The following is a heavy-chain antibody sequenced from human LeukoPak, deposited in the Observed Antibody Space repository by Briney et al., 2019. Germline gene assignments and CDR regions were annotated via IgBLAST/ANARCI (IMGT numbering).Heavy chain of an antibody. J-gene: IGHJ3*02. CDR1: GYTLTNYG. D-gene: IGHD1-26*01. V-gene: IGHV1-18*01. CDR3: ARVKGGTTAATFDI. CDR2: ISTYNSSP. Sequence: ASVKVSGKASGYTLTNYGISWVRQAPGQGLEWMGWISTYNSSPNYAQKFQGRVTMATDTSTNTAYMELRSLRSDDTAMYYCARVKGGTTAATFDIWGQGTAVTVSS.